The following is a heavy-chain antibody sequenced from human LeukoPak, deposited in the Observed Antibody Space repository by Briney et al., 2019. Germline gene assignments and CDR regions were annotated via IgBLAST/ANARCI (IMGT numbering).Heavy chain of an antibody. CDR3: ARDGYCSSTSCHRD. V-gene: IGHV1-2*02. Sequence: GASVKVSCKASGYTFTGYYMHWVRQAPGQGLEWMGWINPNSGGTNYAQKFQGRVTMTRDTSISTAYMELSRLRSDDTAVYYCARDGYCSSTSCHRDWGQGTLVTVSS. D-gene: IGHD2-2*03. CDR1: GYTFTGYY. CDR2: INPNSGGT. J-gene: IGHJ4*02.